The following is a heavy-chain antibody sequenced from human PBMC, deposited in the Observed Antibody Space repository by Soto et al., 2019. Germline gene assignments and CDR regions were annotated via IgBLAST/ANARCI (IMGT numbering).Heavy chain of an antibody. V-gene: IGHV1-18*01. J-gene: IGHJ4*02. D-gene: IGHD5-18*01. CDR3: ARDNGYSYGTGRVDY. CDR1: GYTFTSYG. CDR2: ISAYNGNT. Sequence: QVQLVQSGAEVKKPGASVKVSCKASGYTFTSYGISWVRQAPGQGLEWMGWISAYNGNTNYAQKLQGRVTMTTDTYTSTADMELRSLRSDDTAVYYSARDNGYSYGTGRVDYWGQGTLVTVSS.